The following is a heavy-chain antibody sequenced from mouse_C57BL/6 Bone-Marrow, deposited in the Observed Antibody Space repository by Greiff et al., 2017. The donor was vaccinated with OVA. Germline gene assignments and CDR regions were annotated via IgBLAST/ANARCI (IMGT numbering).Heavy chain of an antibody. D-gene: IGHD2-5*01. J-gene: IGHJ3*01. V-gene: IGHV1-81*01. CDR3: ATAYYSNYWFAY. Sequence: VKLMESGAELARPGASVKLSCKASGYTFTSYGISWVKQRTGQGLEWIGEIYPRSGNTYYNEKFKGKATLTADKSSSTAYMELRSLTSEDSAVYFCATAYYSNYWFAYWGQGTLVTVSA. CDR2: IYPRSGNT. CDR1: GYTFTSYG.